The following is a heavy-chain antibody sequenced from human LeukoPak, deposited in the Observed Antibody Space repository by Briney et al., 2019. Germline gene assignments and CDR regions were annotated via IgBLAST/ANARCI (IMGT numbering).Heavy chain of an antibody. V-gene: IGHV1-18*01. D-gene: IGHD1-26*01. CDR2: ISAYNGNT. J-gene: IGHJ4*02. CDR3: ARFIPIPRFSSGSYSDY. Sequence: ASVKVSCKASGYTFTSYGISWVRQAPGQGLEWMGWISAYNGNTNYAQKLQGRVTTTTDTSTSTAYMELRSLRSDDTAVYYCARFIPIPRFSSGSYSDYWGQGTLVTVSS. CDR1: GYTFTSYG.